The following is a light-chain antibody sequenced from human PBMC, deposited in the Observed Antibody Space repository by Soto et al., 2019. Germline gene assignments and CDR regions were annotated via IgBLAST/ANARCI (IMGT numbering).Light chain of an antibody. J-gene: IGKJ1*01. Sequence: EIVMTQSPATLSVSPGERATLSCRASQSVSSNLAWYQQKPGQAPRLLIYGASTRVTGIPDRFSGSGSGTDFTLTISRLEPEDFAVYFCQLYAISPKTFGQGTKVDIK. CDR2: GAS. V-gene: IGKV3-20*01. CDR3: QLYAISPKT. CDR1: QSVSSN.